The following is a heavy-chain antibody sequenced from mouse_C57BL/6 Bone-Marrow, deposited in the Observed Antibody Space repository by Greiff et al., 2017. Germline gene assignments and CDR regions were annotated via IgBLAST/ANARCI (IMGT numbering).Heavy chain of an antibody. V-gene: IGHV1-4*01. D-gene: IGHD1-1*01. CDR1: GYTFTSYT. CDR2: INPSSGYT. CDR3: AITTVVAFDY. Sequence: VQLQQSGAELARPGASVKMSCKASGYTFTSYTMHWVNQRPGQGLEWIGYINPSSGYTKYNQKFKDKATLTADKSSSTAYMQLSSLTSEDSAVYYCAITTVVAFDYWGQGTTLTVSS. J-gene: IGHJ2*01.